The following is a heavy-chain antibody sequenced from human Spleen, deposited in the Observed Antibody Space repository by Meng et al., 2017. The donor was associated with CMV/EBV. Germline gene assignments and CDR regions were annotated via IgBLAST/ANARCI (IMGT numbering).Heavy chain of an antibody. Sequence: QVPLQQWGAGLSQPSETLSLPCVVYGGAFSGYYWSWIRQPPGKGLEWIGEINHSGSTNYHPSLKSRGTISVDTSKNQFSLKLSSVTAADTAVYYCARVVGYSSSSGGFFDYWGQGTLVTVSS. CDR1: GGAFSGYY. D-gene: IGHD6-6*01. V-gene: IGHV4-34*01. J-gene: IGHJ4*02. CDR3: ARVVGYSSSSGGFFDY. CDR2: INHSGST.